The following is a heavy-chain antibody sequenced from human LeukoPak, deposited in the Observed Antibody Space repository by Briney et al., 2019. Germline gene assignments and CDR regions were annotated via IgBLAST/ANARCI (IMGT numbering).Heavy chain of an antibody. CDR1: GYTFTGYY. D-gene: IGHD2-15*01. Sequence: ASVKVSCKASGYTFTGYYMHWVRQAPGQGLEWMGWINPNSGGTNYAQKFQGRVTMTRNTSISTAYMELSRLRSDDTAVYYCARAGVRDIVVVVAAPNNWFDPWGQGTLVTVSS. CDR3: ARAGVRDIVVVVAAPNNWFDP. CDR2: INPNSGGT. V-gene: IGHV1-2*02. J-gene: IGHJ5*02.